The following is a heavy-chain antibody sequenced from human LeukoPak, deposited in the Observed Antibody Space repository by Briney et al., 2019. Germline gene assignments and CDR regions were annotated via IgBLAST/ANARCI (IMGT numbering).Heavy chain of an antibody. CDR2: IIPIFGTA. J-gene: IGHJ6*03. CDR1: GGTFSSYA. V-gene: IGHV1-69*06. Sequence: SVKVSCKASGGTFSSYAISWVRQAPGQGLEWMGGIIPIFGTANYAQKFQGRVTITADKSTSTAYMELSSLRSEDAAVYYCARGTLPTGYYDYYYYYYMDVWGKGTTVTVSS. D-gene: IGHD3-9*01. CDR3: ARGTLPTGYYDYYYYYYMDV.